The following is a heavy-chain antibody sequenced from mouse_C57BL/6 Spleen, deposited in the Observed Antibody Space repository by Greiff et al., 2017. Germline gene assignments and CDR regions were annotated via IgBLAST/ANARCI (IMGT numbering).Heavy chain of an antibody. CDR2: ISSGGSYT. J-gene: IGHJ3*01. CDR3: ASGAAQATFAY. Sequence: EVMLVESGGDLVKPGGSLKLSCAASGFTFSSYGMSWVRQTPDKRLEWVATISSGGSYTYYPDSVKGRFTISRDNAKNTLYLQMSSLKSEDTAMYYCASGAAQATFAYWGQGTLVTVSA. D-gene: IGHD3-2*02. CDR1: GFTFSSYG. V-gene: IGHV5-6*02.